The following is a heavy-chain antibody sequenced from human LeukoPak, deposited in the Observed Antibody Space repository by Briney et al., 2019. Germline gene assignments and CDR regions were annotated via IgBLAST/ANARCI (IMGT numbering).Heavy chain of an antibody. V-gene: IGHV3-7*01. J-gene: IGHJ4*02. CDR1: RFTFSSYW. CDR2: IKFDGSEK. CDR3: ARAPREWLLGYYFDY. D-gene: IGHD3-3*01. Sequence: PGGCLRLSCAASRFTFSSYWMSWVRQAPGKGLEWVANIKFDGSEKYYVDSVKGRFTISRDNAKNSLYLQMNSLRAEDTAVYYCARAPREWLLGYYFDYWGQGTLVTVSS.